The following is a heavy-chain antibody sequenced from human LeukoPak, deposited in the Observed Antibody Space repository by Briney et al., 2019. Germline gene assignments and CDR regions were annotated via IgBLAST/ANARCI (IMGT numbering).Heavy chain of an antibody. Sequence: PSETLSLTCTVSVDRNKRRNDLKWTWIRQAPGKGLEWIAYVYYSGTTSYTPSVNSRVTISVDTSKNQFSLKLTSVTAADTAVYYCGREWSAFDYGREGTLVTVSS. D-gene: IGHD3-3*01. CDR3: GREWSAFDY. CDR2: VYYSGTT. V-gene: IGHV4-61*08. J-gene: IGHJ4*02. CDR1: VDRNKRRNDLK.